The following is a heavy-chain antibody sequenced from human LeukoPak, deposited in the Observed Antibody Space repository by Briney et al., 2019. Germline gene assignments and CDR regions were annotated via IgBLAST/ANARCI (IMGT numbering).Heavy chain of an antibody. Sequence: PGGSLILSCAASGFTVSSNYMNWVRQAPGKGLEWVSVIYGGGNTYYADSVKGRFTISRDNSKNTLYLQMNSLRAEDTAVYYCARGKEGVDYWGQGTLVTVSS. D-gene: IGHD3-16*01. CDR1: GFTVSSNY. CDR2: IYGGGNT. V-gene: IGHV3-53*01. J-gene: IGHJ4*02. CDR3: ARGKEGVDY.